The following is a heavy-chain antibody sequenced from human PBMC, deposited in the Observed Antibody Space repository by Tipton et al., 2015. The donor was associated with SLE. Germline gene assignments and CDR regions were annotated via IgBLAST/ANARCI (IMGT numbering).Heavy chain of an antibody. CDR1: GGSISSSSYY. CDR2: IYYSGST. D-gene: IGHD4-17*01. V-gene: IGHV4-39*07. Sequence: TLSLTCTVSGGSISSSSYYWGWIRPPPGKGLEWIGSIYYSGSTYYNPSLKSRVTISVDTSKNQFSLKLSSVTAADTAVYYCARGDYGDDFDYWGQGTLVTVSS. CDR3: ARGDYGDDFDY. J-gene: IGHJ4*02.